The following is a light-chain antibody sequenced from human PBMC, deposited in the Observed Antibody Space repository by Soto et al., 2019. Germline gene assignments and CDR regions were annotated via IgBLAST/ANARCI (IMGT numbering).Light chain of an antibody. J-gene: IGLJ1*01. CDR1: TSDIGSHDS. CDR3: SSYTSSSTHV. Sequence: QSALTQPASVSGSPGQSITISCTGTTSDIGSHDSVCWHQQHPGQAPRLMIYDVTSRASGVPDRFYASKSGNTASLTISGLQAEYESDYHCSSYTSSSTHVFGTGTKLTVL. V-gene: IGLV2-14*01. CDR2: DVT.